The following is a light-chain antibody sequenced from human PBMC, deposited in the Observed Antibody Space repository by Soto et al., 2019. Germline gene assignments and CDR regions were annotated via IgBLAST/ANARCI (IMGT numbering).Light chain of an antibody. CDR1: SSDVGGYDY. V-gene: IGLV2-11*01. J-gene: IGLJ2*01. CDR3: CSYAGNYTLL. CDR2: DVS. Sequence: QSALTQPRSVSGSPGQSVTISCTGTSSDVGGYDYVSWYQQHPGKAPKLMIYDVSKRPSGVPDRFSGSKSGNTASLTISGLQAEDEAEYYCCSYAGNYTLLFGDGTKLTVL.